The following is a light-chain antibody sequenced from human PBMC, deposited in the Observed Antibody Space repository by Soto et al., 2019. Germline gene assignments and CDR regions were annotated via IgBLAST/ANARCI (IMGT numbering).Light chain of an antibody. CDR3: AVWDDSLNGWV. Sequence: QSVLTQPPSASGTPGQRVTISCSGSSSNIGSEYVVWYQHLPGTAPKLLIYSNNQRPSGVPDRFSGSKSGTSASLAISGLQSEDEAEYYCAVWDDSLNGWVFGGGTKLTVL. J-gene: IGLJ3*02. CDR1: SSNIGSEY. V-gene: IGLV1-44*01. CDR2: SNN.